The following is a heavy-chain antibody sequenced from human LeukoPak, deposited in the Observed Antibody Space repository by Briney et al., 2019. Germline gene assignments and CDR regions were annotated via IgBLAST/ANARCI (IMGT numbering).Heavy chain of an antibody. Sequence: ASVKVSCKAPRYTFTSYYMHWVRQAPGQGLEWMGIINPSGGSTSYAQKFQGSVTITRDTSTSTVYMELSSLRSEDTAVYYCARDFTNVGARRGDAFDIWGQGTMVTVSS. CDR2: INPSGGST. CDR1: RYTFTSYY. V-gene: IGHV1-46*01. J-gene: IGHJ3*02. D-gene: IGHD1-26*01. CDR3: ARDFTNVGARRGDAFDI.